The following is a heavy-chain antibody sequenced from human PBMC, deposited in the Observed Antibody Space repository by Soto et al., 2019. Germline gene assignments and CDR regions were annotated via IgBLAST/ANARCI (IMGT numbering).Heavy chain of an antibody. CDR1: GFFFSSYT. Sequence: EVQLLESGGGLVQPGGSLRLSCVGSGFFFSSYTMTWVRQAPGKGLEWVSSFSATSENTYYADSVRGRFTISRDNSKNTLFLKMNSLTAEDTAMYYCAKARDQQWVRLPVAYWGQGILVIVSS. D-gene: IGHD6-19*01. CDR3: AKARDQQWVRLPVAY. V-gene: IGHV3-23*01. CDR2: FSATSENT. J-gene: IGHJ4*02.